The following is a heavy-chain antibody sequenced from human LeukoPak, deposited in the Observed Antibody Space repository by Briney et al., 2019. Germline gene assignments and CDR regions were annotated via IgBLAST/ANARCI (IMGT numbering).Heavy chain of an antibody. J-gene: IGHJ4*02. V-gene: IGHV4-4*07. D-gene: IGHD3-22*01. CDR3: ARTSIAMMGYYFDY. CDR2: IYTSGSS. Sequence: SETLSLTCTVSGGSISSYYWSWIRQPAGKGLEWIGRIYTSGSSNYNPTPKSPVTISLDTSKNQSSLKLNSVTAADTAVYYCARTSIAMMGYYFDYWGQGTLVTVSS. CDR1: GGSISSYY.